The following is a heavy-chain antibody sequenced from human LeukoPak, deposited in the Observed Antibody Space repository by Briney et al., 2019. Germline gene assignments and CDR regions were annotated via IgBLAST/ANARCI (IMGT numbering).Heavy chain of an antibody. J-gene: IGHJ4*02. CDR3: AKTPNLIQLWFSYYFDY. CDR2: ISYDGSNK. V-gene: IGHV3-30-3*02. Sequence: GGSLRLSCAASGFTFSSYAMHWVRQAPGKGLEWVAVISYDGSNKYYADSVKGRFTISRDNSKNTLYLQMNSLRAEDTAVYYCAKTPNLIQLWFSYYFDYWGQGTLVTVSS. D-gene: IGHD5-18*01. CDR1: GFTFSSYA.